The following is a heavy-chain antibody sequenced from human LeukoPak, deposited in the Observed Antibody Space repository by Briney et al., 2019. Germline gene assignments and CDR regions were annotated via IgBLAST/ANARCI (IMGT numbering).Heavy chain of an antibody. J-gene: IGHJ5*02. CDR3: ARVQDYSNYGWFDP. Sequence: GASAKVSCKASGYTFTGYYMHWVRQAPGQGLEWMGWINPNSGGTNYAQKFQGRVTMTRDTSISTAYMELSRLRSDDTAVYYCARVQDYSNYGWFDPWGQGTLVTVSS. D-gene: IGHD4-11*01. V-gene: IGHV1-2*02. CDR2: INPNSGGT. CDR1: GYTFTGYY.